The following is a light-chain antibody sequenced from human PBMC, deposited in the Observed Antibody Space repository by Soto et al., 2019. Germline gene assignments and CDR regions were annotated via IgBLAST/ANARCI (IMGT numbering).Light chain of an antibody. Sequence: VLTQPPSVSGAPGQRVPISCTGSSSNIGAGYDVHWYQQLPGRAPKLLIYGNTNRPSGVPDRFSGSKSGTSASLAITGLQAEDEADYYCLSFDSSLSVVFGGGTKVTVL. V-gene: IGLV1-40*01. CDR2: GNT. CDR3: LSFDSSLSVV. CDR1: SSNIGAGYD. J-gene: IGLJ2*01.